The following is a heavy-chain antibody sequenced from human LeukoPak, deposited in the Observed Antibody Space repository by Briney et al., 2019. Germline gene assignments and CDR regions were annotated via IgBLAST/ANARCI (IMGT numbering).Heavy chain of an antibody. Sequence: PSETLSLTCAVSGDSFSSHYWTWIRQPPGRGLEWLGYISYIGTTNYNPSLKSRVTISIDTSKTQFSLKLSSVTTADTAVYYCARDLVTVTKGFDIWGLGTMVSVSS. D-gene: IGHD4-17*01. CDR1: GDSFSSHY. CDR3: ARDLVTVTKGFDI. J-gene: IGHJ3*02. V-gene: IGHV4-59*11. CDR2: ISYIGTT.